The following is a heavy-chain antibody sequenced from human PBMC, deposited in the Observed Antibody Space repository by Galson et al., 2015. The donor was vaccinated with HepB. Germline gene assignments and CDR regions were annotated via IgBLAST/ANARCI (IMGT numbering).Heavy chain of an antibody. CDR3: ARDGIQLWNPRGAFDI. D-gene: IGHD5-18*01. CDR2: ISYDGSNK. CDR1: GFTFSSYA. J-gene: IGHJ3*02. Sequence: SLRLSCAASGFTFSSYAMHWVRQAPGKGLEWVAVISYDGSNKYYADSVKGRFTISRDNSKNTLCLQMNSLRAEDTAVYYCARDGIQLWNPRGAFDIWGQGTMVAVS. V-gene: IGHV3-30*04.